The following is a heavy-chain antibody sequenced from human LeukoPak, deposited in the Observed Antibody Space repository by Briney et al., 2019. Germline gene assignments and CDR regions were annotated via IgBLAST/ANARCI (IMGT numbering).Heavy chain of an antibody. CDR3: ARNYDFWSGYLGWFDP. D-gene: IGHD3-3*01. Sequence: SETLSLTCAVYGGSFSGYYWSWIRQPPGKGLEWIGEINRSGSTNYNPSLKSRVTISVDTSKNQFSLKLSSVTAADTAVYYCARNYDFWSGYLGWFDPWGQGTLVTVSS. CDR1: GGSFSGYY. V-gene: IGHV4-34*01. J-gene: IGHJ5*02. CDR2: INRSGST.